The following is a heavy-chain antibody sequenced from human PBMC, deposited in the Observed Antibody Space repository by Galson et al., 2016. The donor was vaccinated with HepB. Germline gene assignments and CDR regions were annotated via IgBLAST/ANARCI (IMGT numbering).Heavy chain of an antibody. D-gene: IGHD2/OR15-2a*01. CDR1: GYSFNVFW. CDR2: IYPGNSHT. CDR3: AGQGGTTFDY. Sequence: QSGAEVNKPGESLKISCKASGYSFNVFWIGWVRQMPGKGLELMGIIYPGNSHTIYNPTFQGQVTISADKSITTAYLPWSSLKASDTAMYYCAGQGGTTFDYWGQGTLLTVSS. J-gene: IGHJ4*02. V-gene: IGHV5-51*01.